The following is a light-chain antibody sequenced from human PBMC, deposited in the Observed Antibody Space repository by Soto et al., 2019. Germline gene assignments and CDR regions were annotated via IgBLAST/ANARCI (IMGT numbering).Light chain of an antibody. CDR3: QHYSICPLI. Sequence: EMVMTQSPATLSVSPGERVTLSCRASESVHRNLAWYQQKPGQGPSLLIYYASTRATGVPDRFTGSGSGTESTITISSLQSEDCGVHHCQHYSICPLIFGPGTKVEIK. CDR1: ESVHRN. V-gene: IGKV3-15*01. CDR2: YAS. J-gene: IGKJ3*01.